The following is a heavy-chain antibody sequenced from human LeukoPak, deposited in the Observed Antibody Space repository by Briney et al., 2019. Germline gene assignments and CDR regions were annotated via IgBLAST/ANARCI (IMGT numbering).Heavy chain of an antibody. CDR2: IRYDGSNK. CDR3: AKDRYYYDSSGYSH. Sequence: GGSLRLSCVASGFTFSSFAMNWVRQAPGKGLEWVALIRYDGSNKYYADSVKGRFTISRDNSKNTLYLQMNSLRAEDTAVYYCAKDRYYYDSSGYSHWGQGTLVTVSS. J-gene: IGHJ4*02. D-gene: IGHD3-22*01. CDR1: GFTFSSFA. V-gene: IGHV3-30*02.